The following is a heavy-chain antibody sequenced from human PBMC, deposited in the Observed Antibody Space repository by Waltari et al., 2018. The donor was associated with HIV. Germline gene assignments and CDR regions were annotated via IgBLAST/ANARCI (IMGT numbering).Heavy chain of an antibody. CDR2: ISAYNGNT. V-gene: IGHV1-18*01. J-gene: IGHJ3*02. CDR1: GYTFTSYG. Sequence: QVQLVQSGAEVKKPGASVKVSCKASGYTFTSYGISWVRPSPGQGLEWMGWISAYNGNTNYAQKLQGRVTMTTDTSTSTAYMELRSLRSDDTAVYYCARLPSPHYYDSSGYYGNAFDIWGQGTMVTVSS. CDR3: ARLPSPHYYDSSGYYGNAFDI. D-gene: IGHD3-22*01.